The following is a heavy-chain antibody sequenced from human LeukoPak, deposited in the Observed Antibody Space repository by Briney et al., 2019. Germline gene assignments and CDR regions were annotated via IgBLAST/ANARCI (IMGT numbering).Heavy chain of an antibody. CDR3: ARHGSSYYEPRYNWFDP. CDR2: IYPDDSDT. D-gene: IGHD3-16*01. V-gene: IGHV5-51*01. Sequence: HGESLKISCKGSGYSFTDYWIGWVRQMPGKGLEWMGMIYPDDSDTRYSPSFQGQVTISADKSISTAYLQWSSLDASDTSMYFCARHGSSYYEPRYNWFDPWGQGTLVTVSS. CDR1: GYSFTDYW. J-gene: IGHJ5*02.